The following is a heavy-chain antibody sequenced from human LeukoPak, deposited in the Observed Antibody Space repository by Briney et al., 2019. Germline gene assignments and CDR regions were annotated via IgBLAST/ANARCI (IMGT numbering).Heavy chain of an antibody. CDR3: ARARIGGIN. CDR2: IYHSGST. V-gene: IGHV4-38-2*02. D-gene: IGHD2-15*01. Sequence: SETLSLTCTVSGYSISSGYYWGWIRQPPGKGLEWIGSIYHSGSTYYNPSLESRVTISVDTSKNQFSLKLSSVTAADTAVYYCARARIGGINWGQGTLVTVSS. CDR1: GYSISSGYY. J-gene: IGHJ4*02.